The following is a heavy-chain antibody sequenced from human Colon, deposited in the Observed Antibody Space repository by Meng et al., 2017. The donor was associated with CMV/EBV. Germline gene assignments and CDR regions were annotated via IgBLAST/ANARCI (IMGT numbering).Heavy chain of an antibody. CDR1: AGSINTDSYY. CDR3: ARAPDSGWYIKAFDI. J-gene: IGHJ3*02. V-gene: IGHV4-39*07. D-gene: IGHD6-19*01. CDR2: IYFSGST. Sequence: SETLSLTCTVSAGSINTDSYYWAWIRQPPGKGLEWIGTIYFSGSTYYNPSLRSRVTMSVDTSRNQFSLKLSSVTAADTAVYYCARAPDSGWYIKAFDIWGQGTMVTVSS.